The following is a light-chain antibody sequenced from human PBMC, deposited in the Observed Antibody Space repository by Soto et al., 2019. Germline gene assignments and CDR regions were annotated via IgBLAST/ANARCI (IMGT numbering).Light chain of an antibody. V-gene: IGKV3-20*01. CDR3: QQYGTSPQT. CDR2: GSS. Sequence: EIVLTQSPGTLSLSPGERATLSCRASQSVSSGYLAWYQQKPGQAPRLLIYGSSSRATGTPDRFSGSGSGTDFTLTVSRLEPEDFAVYYCQQYGTSPQTVGQGTKVDIK. CDR1: QSVSSGY. J-gene: IGKJ1*01.